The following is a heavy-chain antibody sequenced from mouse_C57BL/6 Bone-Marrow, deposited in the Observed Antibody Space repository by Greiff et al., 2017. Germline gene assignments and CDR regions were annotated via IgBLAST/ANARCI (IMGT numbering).Heavy chain of an antibody. CDR3: ARSDYGSSPWYFDV. V-gene: IGHV1-20*01. D-gene: IGHD1-1*01. J-gene: IGHJ1*03. Sequence: EVQLVESGPELVKPGDSVKISCKASGYSFTGYFMNWVMQSHGKSLEWIGRINPYNGDTFYNQKFKGKATLTVDKSSSTAHMELRSLTSEDSAVYYCARSDYGSSPWYFDVWGTGTTVTVSS. CDR2: INPYNGDT. CDR1: GYSFTGYF.